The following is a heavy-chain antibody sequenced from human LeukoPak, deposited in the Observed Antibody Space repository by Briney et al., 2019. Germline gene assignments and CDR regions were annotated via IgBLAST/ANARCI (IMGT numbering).Heavy chain of an antibody. CDR1: GFTFSSYA. CDR3: ARAMIVVVSGDY. D-gene: IGHD3-22*01. J-gene: IGHJ4*02. Sequence: QPGRSLRLSCAASGFTFSSYAMHWVRQAPGKGLEWVAVISYDGSNKYYADSAKGRFTISRDNSKNTLYLQMNSLRAEDTAVYYCARAMIVVVSGDYWGQGTLVTVSS. V-gene: IGHV3-30-3*01. CDR2: ISYDGSNK.